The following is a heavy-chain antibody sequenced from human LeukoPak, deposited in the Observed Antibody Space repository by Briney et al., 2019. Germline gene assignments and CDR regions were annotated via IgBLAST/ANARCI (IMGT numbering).Heavy chain of an antibody. CDR3: AKDSYYYDSSGYPRLDY. CDR1: GYSISSSY. J-gene: IGHJ4*02. V-gene: IGHV3-33*06. Sequence: LSLTCTVSGYSISSSYYWGWIRQPPGKGLEWVAVIWYDGSNKYYADSVKGRFTISRDNSKNTLYLQMNSLRAEDTAVYYCAKDSYYYDSSGYPRLDYWGQGTLVTVSS. CDR2: IWYDGSNK. D-gene: IGHD3-22*01.